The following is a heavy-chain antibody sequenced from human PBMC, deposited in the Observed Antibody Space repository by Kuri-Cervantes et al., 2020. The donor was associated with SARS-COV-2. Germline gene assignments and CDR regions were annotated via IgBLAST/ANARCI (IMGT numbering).Heavy chain of an antibody. J-gene: IGHJ4*02. Sequence: ASVKVSCKVSGYTLTELSMHWVRRAPGKGLEWMGGFDPEDGETIYAQKFQGRVTMTEDTSTDTAYMELSSLGSEDTAVYYCATDHIAAAGLFDYWGQGALVTVSS. CDR2: FDPEDGET. CDR1: GYTLTELS. D-gene: IGHD6-13*01. CDR3: ATDHIAAAGLFDY. V-gene: IGHV1-24*01.